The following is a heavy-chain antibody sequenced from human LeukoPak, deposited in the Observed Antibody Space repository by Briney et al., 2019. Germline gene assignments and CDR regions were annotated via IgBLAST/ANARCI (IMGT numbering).Heavy chain of an antibody. D-gene: IGHD2-2*01. CDR3: ASLRYCSSTSCHEAFDT. CDR2: IYPGDSDT. Sequence: GESLKISCKGSGYSFTSYWIGWVRQMPGKGLEWMGIIYPGDSDTRYSPSFQGQVTISADKSISTAYLQWSSLKASDTAMYYCASLRYCSSTSCHEAFDTWGQGTMVTVSS. CDR1: GYSFTSYW. J-gene: IGHJ3*02. V-gene: IGHV5-51*01.